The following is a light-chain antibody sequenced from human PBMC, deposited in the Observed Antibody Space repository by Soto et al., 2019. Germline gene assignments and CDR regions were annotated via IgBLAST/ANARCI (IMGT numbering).Light chain of an antibody. CDR2: EVT. CDR3: YASAGSTTFV. Sequence: QSVLTQPPSVSGSPGQSITISCTGTSSDIGSYNLVSWYQQHPGKAPKLVIYEVTKRPSGVSYRFSGSKSGNTASLTISGLQTEDEDDYYCYASAGSTTFVFGTGTKLTVL. V-gene: IGLV2-23*02. CDR1: SSDIGSYNL. J-gene: IGLJ1*01.